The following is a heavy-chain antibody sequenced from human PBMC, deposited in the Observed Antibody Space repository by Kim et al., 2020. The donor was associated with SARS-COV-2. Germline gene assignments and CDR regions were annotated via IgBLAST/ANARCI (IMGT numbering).Heavy chain of an antibody. CDR3: AKDHITMIVVVITSGTFDY. V-gene: IGHV3-23*01. CDR2: ISGSGGST. CDR1: GFTFSSYA. D-gene: IGHD3-22*01. J-gene: IGHJ4*02. Sequence: GGSLRLSCAASGFTFSSYAMSWVRQAPGKGLEWVSAISGSGGSTYYADSVKGRFTISRDNSKNTLYLQMNSLRAEDTAVYYCAKDHITMIVVVITSGTFDYWGQGTLVTVSS.